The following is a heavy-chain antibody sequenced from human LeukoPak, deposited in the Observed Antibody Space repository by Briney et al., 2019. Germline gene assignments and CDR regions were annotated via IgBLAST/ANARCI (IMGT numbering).Heavy chain of an antibody. CDR2: ISYDGSDK. CDR1: GFSFSNYS. J-gene: IGHJ4*02. D-gene: IGHD2-15*01. CDR3: ARAGWPHTFQDNFDY. Sequence: PGGSLRLSCAASGFSFSNYSMHWVRQAPGKGLEWVAVISYDGSDKYYTDSVKGRFTISRDDSKNTLYLQMNSLRAEDTAVYYCARAGWPHTFQDNFDYWGQGTLVTVSS. V-gene: IGHV3-30-3*01.